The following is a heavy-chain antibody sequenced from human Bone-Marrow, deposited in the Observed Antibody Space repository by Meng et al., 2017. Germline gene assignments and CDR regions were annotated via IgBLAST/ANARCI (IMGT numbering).Heavy chain of an antibody. V-gene: IGHV3-48*03. CDR2: IDGSGSGK. J-gene: IGHJ4*02. CDR1: GFTFSSYE. CDR3: ARWVVSSGWYFDS. D-gene: IGHD6-19*01. Sequence: GGSLRLSCAASGFTFSSYEMNWIRQAPGKGRGLVSYIDGSGSGKVYADSVKGRFTISRDNAKKSLFLEMNSLRDEDTAMYYCARWVVSSGWYFDSWGQGTLVTVSS.